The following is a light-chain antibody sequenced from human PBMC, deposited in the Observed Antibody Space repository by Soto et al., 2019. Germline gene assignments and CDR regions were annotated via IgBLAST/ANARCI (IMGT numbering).Light chain of an antibody. CDR3: SSYTTSNTRQIV. V-gene: IGLV2-14*03. Sequence: QSALTQPASVSGSPGQSITISCTGTSSDVGGYNYVSWYQHHPGKAPKLLIYDVSNRPSGGSNRFSGSKSDNTASLTISGLQPEDEADYYCSSYTTSNTRQIVFGTGTKVTVL. CDR1: SSDVGGYNY. CDR2: DVS. J-gene: IGLJ1*01.